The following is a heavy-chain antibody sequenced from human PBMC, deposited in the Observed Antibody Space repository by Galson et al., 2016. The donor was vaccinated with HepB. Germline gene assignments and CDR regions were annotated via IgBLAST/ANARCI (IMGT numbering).Heavy chain of an antibody. J-gene: IGHJ3*01. CDR3: ARGPPEGCGGGTCYLGAFDL. D-gene: IGHD2-15*01. V-gene: IGHV4-30-4*01. CDR2: IYFSGNT. Sequence: TLSLTCTVSGDSSTNGDYYWSWIRQSPGKGLEWIGYIYFSGNTYYNPSLEGRIRMSIDTTKTQFSLSLTSVTATDTAVYYCARGPPEGCGGGTCYLGAFDLWGQGSLVTVSS. CDR1: GDSSTNGDYY.